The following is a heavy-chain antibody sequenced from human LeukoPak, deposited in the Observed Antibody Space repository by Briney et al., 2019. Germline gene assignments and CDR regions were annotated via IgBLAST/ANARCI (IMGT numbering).Heavy chain of an antibody. CDR2: IYASGTT. CDR3: AKRMGE. Sequence: SETLSLTCTVSGGSISSDYWSWIRQPAGKGLEWIGRIYASGTTNYNPSLKSRLTTSVDTSKNQFSLKLRSVTAADTAVYYCAKRMGEWGQGTLVTVSS. J-gene: IGHJ4*02. V-gene: IGHV4-4*07. D-gene: IGHD3-16*01. CDR1: GGSISSDY.